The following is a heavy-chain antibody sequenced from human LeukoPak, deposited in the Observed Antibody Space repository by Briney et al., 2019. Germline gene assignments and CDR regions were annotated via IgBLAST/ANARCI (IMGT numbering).Heavy chain of an antibody. CDR3: ARWAAMANYVDY. V-gene: IGHV1-46*01. D-gene: IGHD5-18*01. CDR1: GYTFTNYH. J-gene: IGHJ4*02. CDR2: LTPNSGDT. Sequence: GASVKVSCKASGYTFTNYHMHWVRQAPGQALEWMGILTPNSGDTTYAQKFQGRITMTRDTSTSTVYMELSRLRSDDTAVYYCARWAAMANYVDYWGQGTLVTVSS.